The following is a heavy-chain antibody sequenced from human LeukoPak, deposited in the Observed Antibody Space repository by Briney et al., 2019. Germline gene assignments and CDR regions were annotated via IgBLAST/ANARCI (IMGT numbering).Heavy chain of an antibody. V-gene: IGHV4-59*01. J-gene: IGHJ4*02. Sequence: SETLSLTCNVSGVSISSYYWSWIRQPPGKGLEWIGYMYYSGSTTYNPSLKSRVTISVDTSKNQFSLRLNSVTAADTAVYYCARALPTGTATGTGDWGQGILVTVSS. D-gene: IGHD1-1*01. CDR3: ARALPTGTATGTGD. CDR1: GVSISSYY. CDR2: MYYSGST.